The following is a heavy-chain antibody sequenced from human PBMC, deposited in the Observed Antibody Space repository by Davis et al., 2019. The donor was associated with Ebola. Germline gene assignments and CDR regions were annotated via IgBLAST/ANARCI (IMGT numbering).Heavy chain of an antibody. V-gene: IGHV3-9*01. CDR2: ISWNSGSI. Sequence: SLKISCAASGFTFDDYAMHWVRQAPGKGLEWVSGISWNSGSIGYADSVKGRFTISRDNAKNSLYLQMNSLGAEDTALYYCAKGNSDDFWSGVYYFDYWGQGTLVTVSS. D-gene: IGHD3-3*01. CDR3: AKGNSDDFWSGVYYFDY. CDR1: GFTFDDYA. J-gene: IGHJ4*02.